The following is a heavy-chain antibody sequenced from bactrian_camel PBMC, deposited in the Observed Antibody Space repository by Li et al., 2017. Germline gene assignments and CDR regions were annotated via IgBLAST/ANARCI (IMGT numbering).Heavy chain of an antibody. J-gene: IGHJ6*01. CDR2: INSGRGKT. V-gene: IGHV3S40*01. Sequence: VQLVESGGGLVQPGGSLRLSCAVSQATLSTYDWFWVRQGPGKGLEWVSAINSGRGKTYYADAVKGRFTISRDNAKNTVYLQLNSLKTEDMAMYYCTKGEVVVGRYFGYWGQGTQVTVSS. CDR3: TKGEVVVGRYFGY. D-gene: IGHD2*01. CDR1: QATLSTYD.